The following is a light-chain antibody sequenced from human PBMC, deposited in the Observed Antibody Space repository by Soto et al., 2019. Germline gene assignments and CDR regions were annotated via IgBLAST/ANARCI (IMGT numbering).Light chain of an antibody. J-gene: IGLJ2*01. CDR2: TNY. Sequence: QSVLTQPPSASGTPGQRVTMSCSGSSSNIGSNTENWYQQLPGTAPKLLIYTNYQRPSGVPDRFSGSKSGTSASLAISGLQSEDEADYYCAAWDDNLIGTVFGGGTKVTVL. V-gene: IGLV1-44*01. CDR3: AAWDDNLIGTV. CDR1: SSNIGSNT.